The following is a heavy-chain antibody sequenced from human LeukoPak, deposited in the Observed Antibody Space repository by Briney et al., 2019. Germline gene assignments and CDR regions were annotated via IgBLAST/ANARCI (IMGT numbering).Heavy chain of an antibody. J-gene: IGHJ3*02. CDR1: GGSISSYY. CDR2: IYYSGST. CDR3: ARSLQDAFDI. V-gene: IGHV4-59*08. Sequence: PSETLSLTCTVSGGSISSYYWSWTRQPPGKGLEWIGYIYYSGSTNYNPSLKSRVTISVDTSKNQFSLKLSSVTAADTAVYYCARSLQDAFDIWGQGTMVTVSS.